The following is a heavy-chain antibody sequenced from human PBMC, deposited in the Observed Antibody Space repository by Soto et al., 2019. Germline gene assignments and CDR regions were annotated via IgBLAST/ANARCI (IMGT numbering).Heavy chain of an antibody. Sequence: SETLSLTCAVYGGSFTGYYWSSIRQPPGKGLEWIGEINHSGSTNYNPSLKSRVTMSVDTSKNQFSLKLSSVTAADTAVYYCARGRGYNRSSLIDYWGQGXLVTVSS. J-gene: IGHJ4*02. CDR3: ARGRGYNRSSLIDY. D-gene: IGHD6-6*01. V-gene: IGHV4-34*01. CDR2: INHSGST. CDR1: GGSFTGYY.